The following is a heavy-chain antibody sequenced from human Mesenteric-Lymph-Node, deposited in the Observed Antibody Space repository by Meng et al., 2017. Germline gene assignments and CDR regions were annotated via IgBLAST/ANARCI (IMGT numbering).Heavy chain of an antibody. V-gene: IGHV3-74*01. Sequence: EVQLVESGGGLVQPVGSLRLSCAASGFTISRHWMHWVRQAPGKGLVWVSRINSDGRTTNYADSVKGRFTISRDNAKNTLYLQMNSLRAEDTAVYFCTGLSGPFDYWGQGTLVTVSS. D-gene: IGHD6-19*01. CDR3: TGLSGPFDY. CDR1: GFTISRHW. J-gene: IGHJ4*02. CDR2: INSDGRTT.